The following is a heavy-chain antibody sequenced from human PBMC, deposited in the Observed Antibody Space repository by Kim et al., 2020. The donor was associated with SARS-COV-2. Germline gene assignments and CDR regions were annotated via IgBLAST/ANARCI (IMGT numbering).Heavy chain of an antibody. J-gene: IGHJ4*02. CDR1: GFTFSSYA. CDR2: IYSGGSST. CDR3: AKALGRYFDY. Sequence: GGSLRLFCAASGFTFSSYAMSWVRQAPGKGLEWVSVIYSGGSSTYYADSVKGRFTISRDNSKNTLYLQMNSLRAEDTAVYYCAKALGRYFDYWGQGILVIVSS. D-gene: IGHD3-16*01. V-gene: IGHV3-23*03.